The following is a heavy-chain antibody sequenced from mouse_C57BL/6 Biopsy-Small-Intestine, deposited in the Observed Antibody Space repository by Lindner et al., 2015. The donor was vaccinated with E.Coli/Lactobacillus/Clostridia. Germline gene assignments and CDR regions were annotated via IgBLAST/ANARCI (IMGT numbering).Heavy chain of an antibody. CDR2: IHPNSGST. CDR1: GYTFTSYW. Sequence: VQLQESGAELVKPGASVKLSCKASGYTFTSYWMHWVKQGPGQGLEWIGMIHPNSGSTNYNEKFKSKATLTVDKSSSTAYMQLSSLTSEDSAVYYCATTAQANDYWGQGTTLTVSS. J-gene: IGHJ2*01. D-gene: IGHD3-2*02. V-gene: IGHV1-64*01. CDR3: ATTAQANDY.